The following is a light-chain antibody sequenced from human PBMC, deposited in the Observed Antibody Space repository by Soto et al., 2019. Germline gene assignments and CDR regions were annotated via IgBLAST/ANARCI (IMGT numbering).Light chain of an antibody. J-gene: IGLJ1*01. Sequence: QSVLTQPPSASGSPGQSVTISCTGTSSDVGAYDYVSWHQQHPGKAPKVIIYAVNKRPSGVPDRFSGSKSGNTASLTVSGLQAEEEADYYCSSYAGTNYFVFGSGTKVTGL. CDR1: SSDVGAYDY. CDR2: AVN. CDR3: SSYAGTNYFV. V-gene: IGLV2-8*01.